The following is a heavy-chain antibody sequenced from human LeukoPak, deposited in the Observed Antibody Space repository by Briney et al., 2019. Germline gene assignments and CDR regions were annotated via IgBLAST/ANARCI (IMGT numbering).Heavy chain of an antibody. V-gene: IGHV3-53*01. J-gene: IGHJ3*01. CDR2: IYSGGST. Sequence: GGSLRLSCAVSGFIVSDNYMNWVRQAPGEGLEWVSHIYSGGSTYYADSVKGRFTISRDNSKNTVYLQMNSLRAEDTAVYYCARDQPPRVGFDVWGQGTMVTVSP. CDR1: GFIVSDNY. D-gene: IGHD3-10*01. CDR3: ARDQPPRVGFDV.